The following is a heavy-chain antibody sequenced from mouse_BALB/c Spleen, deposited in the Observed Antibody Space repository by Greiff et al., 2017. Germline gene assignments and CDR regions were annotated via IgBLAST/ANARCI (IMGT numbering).Heavy chain of an antibody. CDR2: ISYSGST. Sequence: EVQLQESGPSLVKPSQTLSLTCSVTGDSITSGYWNWIRKFPGNKLEYMGYISYSGSTYYNPSLKSRISITRDTSKNQYYLQLNSVTTEDTATYSCAREDPYDSDEGDAMDYWGQGTSVTVSS. D-gene: IGHD2-4*01. J-gene: IGHJ4*01. CDR3: AREDPYDSDEGDAMDY. CDR1: GDSITSGY. V-gene: IGHV3-8*02.